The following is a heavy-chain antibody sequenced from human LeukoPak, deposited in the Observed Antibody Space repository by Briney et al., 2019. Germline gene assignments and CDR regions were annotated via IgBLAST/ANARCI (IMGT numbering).Heavy chain of an antibody. CDR3: ARGNTAMAPNFDY. D-gene: IGHD5-18*01. CDR1: GYTFTSYD. Sequence: ASVKVSCKVSGYTFTSYDINWVRQATGQGLEWIGWMNPNSGNTGYAQKFQGRVTMTRNTSISTVYMELSSLRSEDTAVYYCARGNTAMAPNFDYWGQGTLVTVSS. V-gene: IGHV1-8*01. CDR2: MNPNSGNT. J-gene: IGHJ4*02.